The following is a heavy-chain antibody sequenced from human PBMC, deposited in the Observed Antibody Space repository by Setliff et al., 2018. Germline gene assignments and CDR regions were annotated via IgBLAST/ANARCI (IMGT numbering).Heavy chain of an antibody. CDR3: ARRDGRSGYLGFDL. CDR1: GGIFNSFS. Sequence: EASVKVSCKASGGIFNSFSIHWVRQAPGQGLEWMGWINPKNGDIFYAPKFAGRVTMTRDTPISTVYMELSLLTSDDTAVYFCARRDGRSGYLGFDLWGHGSLVTVSS. CDR2: INPKNGDI. V-gene: IGHV1-2*07. D-gene: IGHD3-22*01. J-gene: IGHJ4*01.